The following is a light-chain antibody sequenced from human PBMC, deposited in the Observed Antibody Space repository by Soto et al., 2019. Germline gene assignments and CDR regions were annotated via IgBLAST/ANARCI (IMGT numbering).Light chain of an antibody. V-gene: IGKV3D-15*01. J-gene: IGKJ4*01. CDR3: QQYSQWPLT. CDR2: DAS. Sequence: EIIMAQSPATLSVSPGERATLSCRASESVSSNLAWYQQKPGQAPRLLIYDASNRATGIPARFSGSGSGTDFTLTISSLEPEDFAVYYCQQYSQWPLTFGGGTKVDIK. CDR1: ESVSSN.